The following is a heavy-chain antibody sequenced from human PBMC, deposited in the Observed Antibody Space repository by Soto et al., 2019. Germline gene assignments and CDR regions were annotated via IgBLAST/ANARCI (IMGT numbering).Heavy chain of an antibody. CDR3: VREGGGNYYDFWSGYYTHAFDI. V-gene: IGHV3-74*01. D-gene: IGHD3-3*01. CDR1: GFTFSSYW. J-gene: IGHJ3*02. Sequence: GGSLRLSCAASGFTFSSYWMHWVRQAPGKGLVWVSRINSDGSSTSYADPVKGRFTIHRDNDKNTLYLQMNSLRAEDTAVDYGVREGGGNYYDFWSGYYTHAFDIWGQGTMVTVSS. CDR2: INSDGSST.